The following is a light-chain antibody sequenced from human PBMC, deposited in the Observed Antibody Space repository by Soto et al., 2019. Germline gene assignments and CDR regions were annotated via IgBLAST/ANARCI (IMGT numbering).Light chain of an antibody. Sequence: EIVLTQSPGTLSLSPGERATLSCRASQSVSSNYLTWYQQKPGQAPRLLIYGASSRATGIPDRFSGSGSGADFTLTSSRLEPEDLAVYYCQQYGSSPFTFGPGTKVDIK. CDR2: GAS. CDR3: QQYGSSPFT. V-gene: IGKV3-20*01. J-gene: IGKJ3*01. CDR1: QSVSSNY.